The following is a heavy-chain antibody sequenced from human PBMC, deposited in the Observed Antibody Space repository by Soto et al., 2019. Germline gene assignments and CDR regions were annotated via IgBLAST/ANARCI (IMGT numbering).Heavy chain of an antibody. CDR2: IDWDDDK. CDR3: ARTYYYDSSGYPDAFDI. D-gene: IGHD3-22*01. V-gene: IGHV2-70*01. J-gene: IGHJ3*02. Sequence: PTPTLTLTFTFSGFSLSTSGMYVSWIRQPPGKALEWLALIDWDDDKYYSTSLKTRLTISKDTSKNQVVLTMTNMDPVDTATYYCARTYYYDSSGYPDAFDIWGQGTMVTVS. CDR1: GFSLSTSGMY.